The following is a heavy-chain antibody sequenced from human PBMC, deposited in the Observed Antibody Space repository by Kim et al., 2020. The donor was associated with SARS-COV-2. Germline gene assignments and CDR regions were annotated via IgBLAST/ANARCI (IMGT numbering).Heavy chain of an antibody. J-gene: IGHJ4*02. CDR3: AKDDSYYYDSHFDY. D-gene: IGHD3-22*01. Sequence: ADSVKGRFTITRDNHKNTLYLQMNSLRAEDTAVYYCAKDDSYYYDSHFDYWGQGTLVTVSS. V-gene: IGHV3-23*01.